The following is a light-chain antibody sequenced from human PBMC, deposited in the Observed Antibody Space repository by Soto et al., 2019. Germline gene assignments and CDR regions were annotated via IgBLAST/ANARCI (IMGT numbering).Light chain of an antibody. CDR1: QSISSY. CDR2: AAS. V-gene: IGKV1-39*01. J-gene: IGKJ1*01. CDR3: QQSYSTQWT. Sequence: DIQMTQSPSSLSASVGDRVTITCRASQSISSYLNWYQQKPGKAPKLLIYAASSLESGVPLRFSGNGSRKEFPLTISSLQPEDFATYYCQQSYSTQWTFGQGTKVEIK.